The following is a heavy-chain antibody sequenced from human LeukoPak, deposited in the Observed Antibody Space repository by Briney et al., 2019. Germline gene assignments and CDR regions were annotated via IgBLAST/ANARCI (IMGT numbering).Heavy chain of an antibody. D-gene: IGHD3-22*01. J-gene: IGHJ4*02. CDR1: GGSISSYY. Sequence: PSETLSLTCTVSGGSISSYYWSWIRQPPGKGLEWLGYIYNSRDTNYNPSLNSRVTFSVDTSKNQFSLKLSSVTAADTAVYYCARVYYDSSGYYYIHFDYWGQGTLVTVSS. CDR2: IYNSRDT. CDR3: ARVYYDSSGYYYIHFDY. V-gene: IGHV4-59*12.